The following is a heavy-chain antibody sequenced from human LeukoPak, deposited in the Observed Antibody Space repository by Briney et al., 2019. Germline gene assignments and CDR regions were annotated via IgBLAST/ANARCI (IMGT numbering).Heavy chain of an antibody. D-gene: IGHD4-17*01. CDR3: ATARSYGDYGDDAFDI. CDR1: GYTLTELS. Sequence: ASVKVSCKASGYTLTELSMHWVRQAPGKGLEWMGGFDPEDGETIYAQKFQGRVTMTEDTSTDTAYMELSSLRSEDTAVYYCATARSYGDYGDDAFDIWGQGTMVTVSS. CDR2: FDPEDGET. J-gene: IGHJ3*02. V-gene: IGHV1-24*01.